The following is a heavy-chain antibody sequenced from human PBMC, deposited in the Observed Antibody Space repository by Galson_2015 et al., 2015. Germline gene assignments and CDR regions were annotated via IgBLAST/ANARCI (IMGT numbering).Heavy chain of an antibody. CDR2: IYSGGTT. D-gene: IGHD4-17*01. CDR3: ASSIIGDYVRYFRY. V-gene: IGHV3-53*01. CDR1: GFNVSNTY. Sequence: SLRLSCAASGFNVSNTYMSWVRQAPGKGLEWVSLIYSGGTTSYADSVKGRFTISRDNSKNTVYLQLSSLRAADTAVYYCASSIIGDYVRYFRYWGQGTLVTVSS. J-gene: IGHJ4*02.